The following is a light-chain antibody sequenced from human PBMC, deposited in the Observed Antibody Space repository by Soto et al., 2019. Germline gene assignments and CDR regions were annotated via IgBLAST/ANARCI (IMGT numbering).Light chain of an antibody. J-gene: IGKJ5*01. CDR3: QQYSTYPIT. Sequence: DIQMTQSPSTLSASVGDRVTITCRASQSVTTWLAWYQQKPGKAPKLLIYKASNLESGLPSRFTGSGSGTEFTLPISSLQSDDFATYYCQQYSTYPITFGQGTRLEIK. V-gene: IGKV1-5*03. CDR1: QSVTTW. CDR2: KAS.